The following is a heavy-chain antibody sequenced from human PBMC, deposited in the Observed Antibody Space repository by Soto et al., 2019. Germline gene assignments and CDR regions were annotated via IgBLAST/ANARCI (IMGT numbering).Heavy chain of an antibody. CDR1: GDSVSSNSAA. CDR3: ASVRVAEERLSAFDI. V-gene: IGHV6-1*01. CDR2: TYYRSKWYN. J-gene: IGHJ3*02. D-gene: IGHD6-25*01. Sequence: SQTLSLTCAISGDSVSSNSAAWNWIRQSPSRGLEWLGRTYYRSKWYNDYEVSVKRRITINPDTSKNQFSLQLNSVTPEDTAVYFCASVRVAEERLSAFDIWGQGTMVTVSS.